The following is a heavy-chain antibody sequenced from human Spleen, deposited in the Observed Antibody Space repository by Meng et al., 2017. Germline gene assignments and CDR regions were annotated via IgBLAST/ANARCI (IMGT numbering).Heavy chain of an antibody. CDR1: GFTFSNAY. J-gene: IGHJ5*02. V-gene: IGHV3-15*05. Sequence: GESLKISCEGSGFTFSNAYMTWVRQVPGKRLEWVGRIRSKVDGWTTDFAAHVKGRFTISRDDAKNTLYLQMKSLNTEDTAVYYCTTDLHFTEGGVITTWGQGTLVTVSS. CDR3: TTDLHFTEGGVITT. D-gene: IGHD3-16*02. CDR2: IRSKVDGWTT.